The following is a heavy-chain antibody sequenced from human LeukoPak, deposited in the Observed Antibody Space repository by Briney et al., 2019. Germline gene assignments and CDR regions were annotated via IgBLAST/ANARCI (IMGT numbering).Heavy chain of an antibody. CDR3: AKSGGYCSSTSCPPDP. CDR1: GFTFSSHA. Sequence: GGSLRLSCAASGFTFSSHAMTWVRQAPGKGLEWVSAISGSGSSTYYGDSVKGRFTISRDNSKNTLYLQMNSLRAEDTAVYYCAKSGGYCSSTSCPPDPWGQGTLVTVSS. J-gene: IGHJ5*02. D-gene: IGHD2-2*01. V-gene: IGHV3-23*01. CDR2: ISGSGSST.